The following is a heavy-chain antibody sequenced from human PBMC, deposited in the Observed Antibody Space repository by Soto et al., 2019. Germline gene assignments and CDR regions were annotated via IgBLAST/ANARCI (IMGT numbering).Heavy chain of an antibody. J-gene: IGHJ4*02. Sequence: EVQLVESGGGLIQPGGSLRLSCAVSGFTVSNNYMSWVRQAPGKGLEGVSVIYSGGYTAYGDSVKGRFTISRDNSKNTIYFKMKGLGAEDAAFYYCATQAGGGGYWGQGTLVTVSS. V-gene: IGHV3-53*01. D-gene: IGHD3-10*01. CDR1: GFTVSNNY. CDR3: ATQAGGGGY. CDR2: IYSGGYT.